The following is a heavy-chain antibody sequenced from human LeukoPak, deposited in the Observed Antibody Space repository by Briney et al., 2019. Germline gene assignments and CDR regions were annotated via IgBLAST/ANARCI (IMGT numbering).Heavy chain of an antibody. V-gene: IGHV3-9*01. Sequence: TGRSLRLSCAASGFTFDDYAMHWVRQAPGKGLEWVSGISWNSGSIGYADSVKGRFTISRDNSKNTLYLQMNSLRAEDTAVYYCAKVIYGDPRYYYYGMDVWGQGTTVTVSS. CDR1: GFTFDDYA. CDR2: ISWNSGSI. CDR3: AKVIYGDPRYYYYGMDV. J-gene: IGHJ6*02. D-gene: IGHD4-17*01.